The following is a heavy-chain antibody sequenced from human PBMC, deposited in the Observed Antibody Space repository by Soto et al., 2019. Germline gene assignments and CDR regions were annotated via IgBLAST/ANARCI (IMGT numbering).Heavy chain of an antibody. CDR2: IWYDGSNK. CDR1: GFTFSSYG. V-gene: IGHV3-33*01. D-gene: IGHD4-4*01. J-gene: IGHJ6*02. CDR3: ARQPPPMTTVTSGSYYYYYGMDV. Sequence: GGSLRLSCAASGFTFSSYGMHWVRQAPGKGLEWVAVIWYDGSNKYYADSVKGRFTISRDNSKNTLYLQMNSLRAEDTAVYYCARQPPPMTTVTSGSYYYYYGMDVWGQGTTVTVSS.